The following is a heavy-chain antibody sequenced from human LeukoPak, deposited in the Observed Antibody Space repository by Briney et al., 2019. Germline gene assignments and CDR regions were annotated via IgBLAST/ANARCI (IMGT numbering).Heavy chain of an antibody. Sequence: GGSLRLSCAASGFTFNNFWMSWVRQAPGQGLEGVAFIRYDGSNKYYADSVKGRFTISRDNSKNTLYLQMNSLRAEDTAVYYCAKDPQQLVDLYYFDYWGQGTLVTVSS. D-gene: IGHD6-13*01. V-gene: IGHV3-30*02. J-gene: IGHJ4*02. CDR3: AKDPQQLVDLYYFDY. CDR1: GFTFNNFW. CDR2: IRYDGSNK.